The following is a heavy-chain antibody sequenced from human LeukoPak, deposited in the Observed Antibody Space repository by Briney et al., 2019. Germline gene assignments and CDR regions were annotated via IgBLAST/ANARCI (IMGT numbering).Heavy chain of an antibody. D-gene: IGHD6-13*01. V-gene: IGHV1-2*02. Sequence: ASVKVSCKASGGTFSSYAISWVRQAPGQGLEWMGWINPNSGGTNYAQKFQGRVTMTRDTSISTAYMELSRLRSDDTAVYYCATATGGPGIAAAAPMDVWGKGTTVTVSS. J-gene: IGHJ6*03. CDR1: GGTFSSYA. CDR3: ATATGGPGIAAAAPMDV. CDR2: INPNSGGT.